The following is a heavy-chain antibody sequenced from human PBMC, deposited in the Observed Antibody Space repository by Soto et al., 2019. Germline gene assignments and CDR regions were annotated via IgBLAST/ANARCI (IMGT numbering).Heavy chain of an antibody. J-gene: IGHJ5*02. CDR1: GYTFTSYD. D-gene: IGHD6-19*01. CDR2: MNPNSGNT. Sequence: QVQLVQYGAEVKKPGASVKVSCKASGYTFTSYDINWVRQATGQGLEWMGSMNPNSGNTGYAQKFQGRVTMTRNTSISTAYMELSSLRSEDTAVYYCARGKLLSVAGTGWFDPWGHGTLVTVSS. V-gene: IGHV1-8*01. CDR3: ARGKLLSVAGTGWFDP.